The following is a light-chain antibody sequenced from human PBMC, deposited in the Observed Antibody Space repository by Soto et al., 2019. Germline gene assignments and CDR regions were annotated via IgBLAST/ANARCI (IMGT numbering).Light chain of an antibody. CDR1: SSDVGSYEF. CDR2: EGS. J-gene: IGLJ1*01. V-gene: IGLV2-23*03. Sequence: QSVLTQPASVSESPGQSITISCTGTSSDVGSYEFVSWYQQYPGKAPKLMIYEGSKRPSGVSDRLSGSKSGNTASLTISGLQAEDEADYFCCSYAGGSNVFGAGTKVT. CDR3: CSYAGGSNV.